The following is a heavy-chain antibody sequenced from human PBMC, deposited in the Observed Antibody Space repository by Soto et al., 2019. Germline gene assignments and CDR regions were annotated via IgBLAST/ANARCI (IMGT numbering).Heavy chain of an antibody. CDR3: ARHPMLVVVITGPFDY. J-gene: IGHJ4*02. V-gene: IGHV6-1*01. D-gene: IGHD3-22*01. Sequence: HTLSLTCAISGDSVSSNSAAWNWIRQSPSRGLEWLGRTYYRSKWYNDYAVSVKSRITINQDTSKNQFSLQLNSVTPEETAVYYRARHPMLVVVITGPFDYWGQGTLVTVSS. CDR1: GDSVSSNSAA. CDR2: TYYRSKWYN.